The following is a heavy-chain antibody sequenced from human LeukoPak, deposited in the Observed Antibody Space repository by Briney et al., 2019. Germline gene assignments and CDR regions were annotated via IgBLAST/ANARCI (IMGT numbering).Heavy chain of an antibody. V-gene: IGHV3-74*01. D-gene: IGHD4-23*01. Sequence: GGALRLSCAASGFTFSNYWMHWVRQAPGKGLVWVSRINHDGSSTLYADSVKGRFTISRDNVKNTLYLQMSSLRVEDTAVYYCARDGASTVDFDYWGQGTLVSVSS. J-gene: IGHJ4*02. CDR3: ARDGASTVDFDY. CDR2: INHDGSST. CDR1: GFTFSNYW.